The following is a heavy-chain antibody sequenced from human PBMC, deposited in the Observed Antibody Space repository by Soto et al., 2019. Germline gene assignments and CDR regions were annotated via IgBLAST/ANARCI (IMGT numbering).Heavy chain of an antibody. V-gene: IGHV4-31*03. Sequence: SETLSLTCTVSGGSITTGGYYWSWIRQLPGKGLEWIGHRYYSESTYYNPSLKSRVSISLDTSKNQFSLKLSFVTAADTAMYYCARTKCSGGSCYSWSLDYWGQGTPVTAPQ. J-gene: IGHJ4*02. CDR3: ARTKCSGGSCYSWSLDY. CDR2: RYYSEST. CDR1: GGSITTGGYY. D-gene: IGHD2-15*01.